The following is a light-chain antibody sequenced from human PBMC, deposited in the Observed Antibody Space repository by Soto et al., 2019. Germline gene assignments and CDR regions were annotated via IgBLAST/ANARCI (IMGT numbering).Light chain of an antibody. CDR2: GAS. Sequence: EFVLTQSPDTVSLSPGERATLSCRASQSVSSSYLAWYQQKPGQAPRLLIYGASSRATGIPDKFSGGGSGTDFTLTIGRLEPEDFAVYYCQHYGSSPPITFGQGTRLEIK. CDR1: QSVSSSY. J-gene: IGKJ5*01. CDR3: QHYGSSPPIT. V-gene: IGKV3-20*01.